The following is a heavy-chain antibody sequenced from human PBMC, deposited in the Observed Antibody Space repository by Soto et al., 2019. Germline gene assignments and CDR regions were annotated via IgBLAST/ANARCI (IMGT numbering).Heavy chain of an antibody. CDR1: GYTFTSYG. D-gene: IGHD3-10*01. Sequence: ASVKVSCKASGYTFTSYGINWVRQAPGRGLEWMGWINPGNGNTKYSQQFQGRVIIDRDTSASTAYMELSSLRYEDTAVYYCARGTRGFDYWGQGTLVTVSS. CDR3: ARGTRGFDY. J-gene: IGHJ4*02. CDR2: INPGNGNT. V-gene: IGHV1-3*01.